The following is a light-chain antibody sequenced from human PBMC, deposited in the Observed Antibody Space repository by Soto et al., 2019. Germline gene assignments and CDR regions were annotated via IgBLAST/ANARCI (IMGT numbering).Light chain of an antibody. CDR2: EVS. V-gene: IGKV2D-29*01. J-gene: IGKJ5*01. CDR1: RSLLQSDGKTY. Sequence: DIVITQSPVSLPGGPGQPACISWKSIRSLLQSDGKTYLFWYLQKPGQPPQLLIYEVSNRFSGVPERFSGSGSVTDFTLKISRVEAEDFGVYYCMQTIQLPITFGQGTRLEI. CDR3: MQTIQLPIT.